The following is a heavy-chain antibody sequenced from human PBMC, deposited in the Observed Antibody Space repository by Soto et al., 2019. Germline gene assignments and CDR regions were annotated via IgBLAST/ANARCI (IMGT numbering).Heavy chain of an antibody. CDR2: TYYRSKWNN. Sequence: PSQTLSLTCAISGDSVSSNSAAWNWVRQSPSRGLEWLGRTYYRSKWNNDYAVSVKRRITINPDTSKNQFSLQLNSVTPEDTAVYYSARVGGDSSSWYFDYWGQGTLVTVYS. CDR1: GDSVSSNSAA. D-gene: IGHD6-13*01. J-gene: IGHJ4*02. CDR3: ARVGGDSSSWYFDY. V-gene: IGHV6-1*01.